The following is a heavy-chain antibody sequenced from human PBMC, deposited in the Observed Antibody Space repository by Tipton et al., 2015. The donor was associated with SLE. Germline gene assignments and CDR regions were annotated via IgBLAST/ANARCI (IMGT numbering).Heavy chain of an antibody. D-gene: IGHD3-10*01. Sequence: SLRLSCAASGLSISDDYMSWVRQAPGKGLEWVSLIYTSDTSYYADSVKGRFTLSRDNSTNTLYLQMHSLRGDDTAVYYCARGRGAGGFDYWGQGTLVTVSS. CDR1: GLSISDDY. V-gene: IGHV3-53*05. CDR3: ARGRGAGGFDY. J-gene: IGHJ4*02. CDR2: IYTSDTS.